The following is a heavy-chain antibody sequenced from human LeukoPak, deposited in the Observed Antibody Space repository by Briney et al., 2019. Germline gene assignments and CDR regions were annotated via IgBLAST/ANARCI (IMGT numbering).Heavy chain of an antibody. CDR1: GFTFSGYS. CDR2: ISSDGGST. D-gene: IGHD3-16*01. CDR3: AKGDCYYYMDV. J-gene: IGHJ6*03. V-gene: IGHV3-64*01. Sequence: GGSLRLSCAASGFTFSGYSMYWVRQAPGKGLEYVSAISSDGGSTYYANSVKGRFTIPRDNSKNTLYLQMGSLGAEDMALYYCAKGDCYYYMDVWGKGTTVTVSS.